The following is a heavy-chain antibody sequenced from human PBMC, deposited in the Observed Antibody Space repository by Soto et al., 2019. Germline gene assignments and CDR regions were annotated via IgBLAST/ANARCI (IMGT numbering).Heavy chain of an antibody. V-gene: IGHV4-39*01. D-gene: IGHD1-26*01. CDR3: AMYSVGAMYY. CDR1: GGSISSSSYY. Sequence: QLQLQESGPGLVKPSETLSLTCTVSGGSISSSSYYWGWIRRPPGKGLEWIGSIYYSGSTYYNPSLKSRVTISVDTSKNQFSLKLSSVTAADTAVYYCAMYSVGAMYYWGQGTLVTVSS. J-gene: IGHJ4*02. CDR2: IYYSGST.